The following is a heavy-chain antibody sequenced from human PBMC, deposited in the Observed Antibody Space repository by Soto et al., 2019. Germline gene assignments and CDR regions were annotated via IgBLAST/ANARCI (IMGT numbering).Heavy chain of an antibody. CDR3: ARGRERYYDFWSGPSDAFDI. CDR2: ISAYNGNT. CDR1: GYTFTSYG. D-gene: IGHD3-3*01. Sequence: ASVKVSCKVSGYTFTSYGISWVRQAPGQGLEWMGWISAYNGNTNYAQKLQGRVTMTTDTSTSTAYMELRSLRSDDTAVYYCARGRERYYDFWSGPSDAFDIWGQGTMVTVS. V-gene: IGHV1-18*04. J-gene: IGHJ3*02.